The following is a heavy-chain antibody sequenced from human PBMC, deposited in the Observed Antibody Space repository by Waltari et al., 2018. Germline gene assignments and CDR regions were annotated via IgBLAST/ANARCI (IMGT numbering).Heavy chain of an antibody. D-gene: IGHD2-21*01. J-gene: IGHJ4*02. V-gene: IGHV3-21*01. CDR1: GFTFSSYS. CDR2: ISSSSSYI. CDR3: ASTLASYFDY. Sequence: EVQLVESGGGLVKPGGSLRLSCAASGFTFSSYSMNWVRQAAGKGLELVSSISSSSSYIYYADSVKGRFTISRDNAKNSLYLQMNSLRAEDTAVYYCASTLASYFDYWGQGTLVTVSS.